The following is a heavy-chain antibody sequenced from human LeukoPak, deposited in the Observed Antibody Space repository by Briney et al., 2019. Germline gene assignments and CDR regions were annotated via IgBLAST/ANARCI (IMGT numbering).Heavy chain of an antibody. Sequence: PSETLSLTCTVSGGSISSGSYYWGWIRQPPGKGLEWIGSIYYSGSTYYNPSLRGRVTISVDTSKNQFSLKLSSVTAADTAVYYCAREKYCSGGTCYERFFDYWGQGTLVTVSS. J-gene: IGHJ4*02. D-gene: IGHD2-15*01. V-gene: IGHV4-39*07. CDR2: IYYSGST. CDR1: GGSISSGSYY. CDR3: AREKYCSGGTCYERFFDY.